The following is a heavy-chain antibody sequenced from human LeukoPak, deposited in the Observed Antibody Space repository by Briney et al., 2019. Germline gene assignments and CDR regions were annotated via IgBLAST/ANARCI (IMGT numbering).Heavy chain of an antibody. CDR2: IYYSGST. Sequence: SETLSLTCTVSGYSISSGYYWGWIRQPPGKGLEWIGYIYYSGSTNYNPSLKSRVTISVDTSKNQFSLKLSSVTAADTAVYYCRGVGGNSDFDYWGQGTLVTVSS. J-gene: IGHJ4*02. CDR3: RGVGGNSDFDY. D-gene: IGHD3-16*01. CDR1: GYSISSGYY. V-gene: IGHV4-61*01.